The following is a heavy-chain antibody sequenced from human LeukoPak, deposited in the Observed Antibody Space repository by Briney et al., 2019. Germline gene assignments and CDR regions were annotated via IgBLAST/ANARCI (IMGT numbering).Heavy chain of an antibody. V-gene: IGHV3-21*01. D-gene: IGHD6-25*01. CDR2: ISSSGSYI. CDR3: ARDGSSGLPNPLAY. J-gene: IGHJ4*02. CDR1: GFTFSSYT. Sequence: GGSLRLSCAASGFTFSSYTMNWVRQAPGKGLEWVSSISSSGSYIYYAASVKGRFTISRDNAKNSLYLQMDTLRVEDTALYYCARDGSSGLPNPLAYWGQGTLVTVSS.